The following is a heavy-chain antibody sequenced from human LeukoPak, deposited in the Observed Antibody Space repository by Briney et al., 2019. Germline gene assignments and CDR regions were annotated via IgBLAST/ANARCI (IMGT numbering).Heavy chain of an antibody. V-gene: IGHV3-23*01. D-gene: IGHD2-2*01. CDR3: AKGGSTAWTAVDY. CDR2: ISDSAGAT. Sequence: GGSLRLSCAASGFSFSNCAMTWVRQAPGKGLEWVSSISDSAGATYYADSVRGRFTISRDNSGSTLYLQMNSLRADDTAVYYCAKGGSTAWTAVDYWGQGTLVTVSS. J-gene: IGHJ4*02. CDR1: GFSFSNCA.